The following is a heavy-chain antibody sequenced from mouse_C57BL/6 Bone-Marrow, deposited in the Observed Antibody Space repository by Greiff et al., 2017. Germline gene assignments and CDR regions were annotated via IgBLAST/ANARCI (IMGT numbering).Heavy chain of an antibody. CDR3: APLQAWFAY. D-gene: IGHD6-1*01. J-gene: IGHJ3*01. CDR2: IDPSDSYT. CDR1: GYTFTSYW. Sequence: QVQLQQSGAELVKPGASVKLSCKASGYTFTSYWMQWVKQRPGQGLEWIGEIDPSDSYTNYNQKFKGQATLTVDTSSSTAYMQLSSRTSEDSAVYYCAPLQAWFAYWGQGTLVTVSA. V-gene: IGHV1-50*01.